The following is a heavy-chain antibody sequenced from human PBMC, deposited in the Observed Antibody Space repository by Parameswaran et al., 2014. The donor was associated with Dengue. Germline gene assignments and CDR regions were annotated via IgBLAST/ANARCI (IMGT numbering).Heavy chain of an antibody. V-gene: IGHV1-2*02. CDR2: INPNSGGT. CDR3: ARASGGSGTSQAPNWYFDL. D-gene: IGHD3-10*01. J-gene: IGHJ2*01. Sequence: WVRQAPGQGLEWMGWINPNSGGTNYAQKFQGRVTMTRDTSISTAYMELSRLRSDDTAVYYCARASGGSGTSQAPNWYFDLWGRGTLVTVSS.